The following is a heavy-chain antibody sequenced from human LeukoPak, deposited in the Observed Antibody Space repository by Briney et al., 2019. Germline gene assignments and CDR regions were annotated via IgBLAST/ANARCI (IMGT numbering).Heavy chain of an antibody. V-gene: IGHV4-39*07. CDR2: INHSGST. CDR3: ARGVEMATITNWFDP. CDR1: GGSITRSTDY. Sequence: SETLSLTCTVSGGSITRSTDYWGWIRQPPGKGLEWIGEINHSGSTNYNPSLKSRVTISVDTSKNQFSLKLSSVTAADTAVYYCARGVEMATITNWFDPWGQGTLVTVSS. J-gene: IGHJ5*02. D-gene: IGHD5-24*01.